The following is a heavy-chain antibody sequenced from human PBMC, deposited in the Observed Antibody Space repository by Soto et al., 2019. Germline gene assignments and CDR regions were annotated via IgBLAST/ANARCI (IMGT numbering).Heavy chain of an antibody. CDR1: GFTFSSYW. CDR3: ARDDTLVRGVIRYYYYGMDV. V-gene: IGHV3-74*01. Sequence: VQLVESGGGLVQPGGSLRLSCAASGFTFSSYWMHWVRQAPGKGLVWVSRINSDGSSTSYADSVKGRFTISRDNAKNTVYLQMNSLRAEDTAVYYCARDDTLVRGVIRYYYYGMDVWGQGTTVTVSS. D-gene: IGHD3-10*01. CDR2: INSDGSST. J-gene: IGHJ6*02.